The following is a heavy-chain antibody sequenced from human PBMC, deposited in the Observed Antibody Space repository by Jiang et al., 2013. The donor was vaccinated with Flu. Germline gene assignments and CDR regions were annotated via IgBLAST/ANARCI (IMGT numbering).Heavy chain of an antibody. V-gene: IGHV5-51*01. J-gene: IGHJ2*01. D-gene: IGHD3-10*01. CDR2: IYPGDSDT. CDR3: ARLKEADRRFGESWYFDL. CDR1: GYSFTSYW. Sequence: GAEVKKPGESLKISCKGSGYSFTSYWIGWVRQMPGKGLEWMGIIYPGDSDTRYSPSFQGQVTISADKSISTAYLQWSSLKASDTAMYYCARLKEADRRFGESWYFDLWGRGTLATVSS.